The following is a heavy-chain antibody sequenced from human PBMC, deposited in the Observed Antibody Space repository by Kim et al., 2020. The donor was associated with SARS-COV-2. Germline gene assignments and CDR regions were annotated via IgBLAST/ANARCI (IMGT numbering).Heavy chain of an antibody. CDR3: ARDRYCSGGSCYSFVATTPMDV. D-gene: IGHD2-15*01. Sequence: SVKVSCKASGGTFSSYAISWVRQAPGQGLEWMGGIIPIFGTANYAQKFQGRVTITADESTSTAYMELSSLRSEDTAVYYCARDRYCSGGSCYSFVATTPMDVWGQGTTVTVSS. CDR1: GGTFSSYA. J-gene: IGHJ6*02. CDR2: IIPIFGTA. V-gene: IGHV1-69*13.